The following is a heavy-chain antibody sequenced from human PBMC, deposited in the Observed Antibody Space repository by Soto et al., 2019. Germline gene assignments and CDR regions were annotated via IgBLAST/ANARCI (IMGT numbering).Heavy chain of an antibody. CDR2: IHHSGSA. J-gene: IGHJ5*02. CDR3: AKDTRVHTIFEMVRQSWFNR. CDR1: GNSISSDYY. V-gene: IGHV4-38-2*02. Sequence: SETLSLTCAVSGNSISSDYYWGWIRQPPGKGLEWIGNIHHSGSAYYNPSLKSRVSISIDTSKKQLSLKLSSVTAADTAIYYCAKDTRVHTIFEMVRQSWFNRWGQGILVTVSS. D-gene: IGHD3-3*01.